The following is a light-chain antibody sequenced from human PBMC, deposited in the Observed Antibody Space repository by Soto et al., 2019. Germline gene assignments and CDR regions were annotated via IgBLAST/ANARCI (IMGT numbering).Light chain of an antibody. CDR2: GAS. V-gene: IGKV3-20*01. CDR3: QQYGSSPLIS. CDR1: QSVSNNY. J-gene: IGKJ5*01. Sequence: EIVLPQSPGTLSLSPGARATLSCRASQSVSNNYLAWYQQKPGQAPRLLIYGASSRATGIPDRFSGSGSGTDFTLTISGLEPEDFAVYYCQQYGSSPLISVGQGTRLENK.